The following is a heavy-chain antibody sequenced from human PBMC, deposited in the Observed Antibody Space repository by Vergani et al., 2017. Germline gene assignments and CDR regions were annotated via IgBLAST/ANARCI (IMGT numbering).Heavy chain of an antibody. CDR3: TTSPAWDLLFDY. Sequence: QVQLVQSGAEVKKPGASVKVSCKVSGYTLTELSMHWVRQAPGKGLEWMGGFDPEDGETIYAQKFQGRVTMTKDTSTDTAYMELSSLRSADTAVYYCTTSPAWDLLFDYWGQGTLVTVSS. J-gene: IGHJ4*02. D-gene: IGHD1-26*01. V-gene: IGHV1-24*01. CDR1: GYTLTELS. CDR2: FDPEDGET.